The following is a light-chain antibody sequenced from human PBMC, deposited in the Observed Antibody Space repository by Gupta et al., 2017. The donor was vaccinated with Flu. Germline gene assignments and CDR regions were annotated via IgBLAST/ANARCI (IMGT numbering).Light chain of an antibody. J-gene: IGKJ4*01. CDR2: AAS. Sequence: DIQMTQSPSSVSASVGDRVTITCRASQGISSWLARYKQKPGKAPKLLIYAASSWQSGVTSRFSGSGSGKDFPLTISSRQPEDFATYYCHQTNSFPSITFGGGTKVDIK. V-gene: IGKV1D-12*01. CDR1: QGISSW. CDR3: HQTNSFPSIT.